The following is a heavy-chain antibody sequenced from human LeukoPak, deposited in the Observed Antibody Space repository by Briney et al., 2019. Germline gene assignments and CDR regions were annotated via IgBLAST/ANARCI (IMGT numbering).Heavy chain of an antibody. D-gene: IGHD3-10*01. CDR1: GGSVSSAPHY. J-gene: IGHJ4*02. CDR3: ARVSFDSGSLFDY. Sequence: PSETLSLTCTVSGGSVSSAPHYWGWIRQPPGKGLEWIGNVYYSGSTYYNPSLKSRVTISVDTSKNQFFLRLNSVTAADTAVYYCARVSFDSGSLFDYWGQGTLATVSS. CDR2: VYYSGST. V-gene: IGHV4-39*07.